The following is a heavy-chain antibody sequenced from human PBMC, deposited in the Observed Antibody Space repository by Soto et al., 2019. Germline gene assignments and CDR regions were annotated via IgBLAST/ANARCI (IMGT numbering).Heavy chain of an antibody. CDR1: GGSISSYC. CDR2: IYNSGST. J-gene: IGHJ4*02. CDR3: ARARITMVREVIKYNMDF. V-gene: IGHV4-59*01. D-gene: IGHD3-10*01. Sequence: PSETLCLTCRVSGGSISSYCWSWIRQPPGKGLEWIGYIYNSGSTHSNPSLQSRVTISVDTSKNQFSLKLSSVTAADTGIYYCARARITMVREVIKYNMDFWGQGTLVTVSS.